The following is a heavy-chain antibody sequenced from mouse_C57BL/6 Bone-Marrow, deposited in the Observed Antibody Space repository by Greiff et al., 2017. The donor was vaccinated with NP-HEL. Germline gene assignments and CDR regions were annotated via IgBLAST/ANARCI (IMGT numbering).Heavy chain of an antibody. CDR2: ISSGGDYI. V-gene: IGHV5-9-1*02. J-gene: IGHJ3*01. D-gene: IGHD2-4*01. CDR3: TREEGLREVFAY. Sequence: EVKLVESGEGLVKPGGSLKLSCAASGFTFSSYAMSWVRQTPEKRLEWVAYISSGGDYIYYADTVKGRFTISRDNARNTLYLQMSSLKSEDTAMYYCTREEGLREVFAYWGQGTLVTVSA. CDR1: GFTFSSYA.